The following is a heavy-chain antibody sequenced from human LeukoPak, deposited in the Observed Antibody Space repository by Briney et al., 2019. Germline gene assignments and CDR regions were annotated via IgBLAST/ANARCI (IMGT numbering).Heavy chain of an antibody. CDR2: IYHSGST. J-gene: IGHJ5*02. D-gene: IGHD2-2*01. Sequence: SETLSLTCTVSGYSISSGYYWGWIRQPPGKGLEWIGSIYHSGSTYYNPSLKSRVTISVDTSKNQLSLKLSSVTAADTAVYYCARDRCSSTSCLTRWFDPWGQGTLVTVSS. CDR3: ARDRCSSTSCLTRWFDP. V-gene: IGHV4-38-2*02. CDR1: GYSISSGYY.